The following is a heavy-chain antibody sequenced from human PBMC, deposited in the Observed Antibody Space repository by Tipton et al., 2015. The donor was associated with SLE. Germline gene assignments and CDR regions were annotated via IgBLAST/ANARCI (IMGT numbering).Heavy chain of an antibody. V-gene: IGHV3-30*04. CDR3: AGGLRWFGELYL. J-gene: IGHJ5*02. CDR2: ISYDGSNK. Sequence: SLRLSCAASGFTFSSYAMHWVRQAPGKGLEWVAVISYDGSNKYYADSVKGRFTISRDNSKNTLYLQMNSLRAEDTAVYYCAGGLRWFGELYLWGQGTLVSVSS. D-gene: IGHD3-10*01. CDR1: GFTFSSYA.